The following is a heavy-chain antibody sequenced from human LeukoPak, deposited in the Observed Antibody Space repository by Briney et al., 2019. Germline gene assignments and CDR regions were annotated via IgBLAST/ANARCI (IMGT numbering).Heavy chain of an antibody. J-gene: IGHJ4*02. Sequence: PGGSLRLSCAASGFTFSSYEMNWVRQASGKGLEWVSYISSSGSTIYYADSVKGRFTISRDNAKNSLYLQMNSLRAEDTAVYYCAREQELGPYDYWGQGILVTVSS. CDR2: ISSSGSTI. CDR1: GFTFSSYE. V-gene: IGHV3-48*03. D-gene: IGHD1-26*01. CDR3: AREQELGPYDY.